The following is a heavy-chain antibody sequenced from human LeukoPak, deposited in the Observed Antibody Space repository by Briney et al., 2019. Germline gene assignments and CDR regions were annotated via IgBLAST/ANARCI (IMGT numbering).Heavy chain of an antibody. CDR2: IYDSGST. CDR3: ARDKSRTYGSADAFDI. V-gene: IGHV4-59*12. J-gene: IGHJ3*02. Sequence: SETLSLTCTVSGDSISTNYWNWIRQPPGKGLEWIGFIYDSGSTTYNPSLKSRVTISGDTSKNQFSLKLSSVTAADTAVYYCARDKSRTYGSADAFDIWGQGTMVTVSS. CDR1: GDSISTNY. D-gene: IGHD3-10*01.